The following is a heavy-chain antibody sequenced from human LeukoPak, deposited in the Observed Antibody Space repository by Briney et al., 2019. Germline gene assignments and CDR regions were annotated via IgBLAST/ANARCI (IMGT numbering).Heavy chain of an antibody. J-gene: IGHJ6*03. CDR1: GFTFSSYA. V-gene: IGHV3-23*01. CDR2: ISGSGGST. Sequence: GGSLRLSCAASGFTFSSYAMSWVRQAPGKGLEWVSAISGSGGSTYYADSVKGRFTISRDNSKNTLYLQMNSLRAEDTAVYYCARGGTYCTNGVCPYYCYMDVWGKGTTVTVSS. D-gene: IGHD2-8*01. CDR3: ARGGTYCTNGVCPYYCYMDV.